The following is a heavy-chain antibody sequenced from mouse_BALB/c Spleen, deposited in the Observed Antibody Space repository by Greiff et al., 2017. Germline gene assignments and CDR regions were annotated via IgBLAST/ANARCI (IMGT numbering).Heavy chain of an antibody. J-gene: IGHJ3*01. CDR1: GFTFSDYG. D-gene: IGHD1-1*01. Sequence: DVKLVESGGGLVQPGGSRKLSCAASGFTFSDYGMAWVRQAPGKGPEWVAFISNLAYSIYYADTVTGRFTISRENAKNTLYLEMSSLRSEDTAMYYCARAHYYGSSSWFAYWGQGTLVTVSA. V-gene: IGHV5-15*02. CDR2: ISNLAYSI. CDR3: ARAHYYGSSSWFAY.